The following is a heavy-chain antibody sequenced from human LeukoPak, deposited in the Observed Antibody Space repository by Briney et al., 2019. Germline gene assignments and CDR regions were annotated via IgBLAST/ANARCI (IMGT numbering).Heavy chain of an antibody. CDR2: IYSGGST. D-gene: IGHD6-13*01. J-gene: IGHJ4*02. V-gene: IGHV3-66*01. Sequence: GGSLRLSCAASGFTVSSNYVSWVRQAPGKGLEWVSVIYSGGSTYYADSVKGRFTISRDNSKNTLYLQMNSLRAEDTAVYYCAREYIAAAGTSFFDYWGQGTLVTVSS. CDR3: AREYIAAAGTSFFDY. CDR1: GFTVSSNY.